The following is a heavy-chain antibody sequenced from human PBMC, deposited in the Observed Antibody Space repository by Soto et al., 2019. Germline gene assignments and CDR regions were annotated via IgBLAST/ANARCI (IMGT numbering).Heavy chain of an antibody. D-gene: IGHD6-19*01. J-gene: IGHJ4*02. V-gene: IGHV4-59*08. CDR3: ARHVSSGYDY. CDR1: GGSISSYY. Sequence: QVQLQESGPGLVKPSETLSLTCTVSGGSISSYYWSWIRQPPGKGLEWIGYIHYSGSTKYSPSLKSRVTISVDTSKNQFSLKLTSVTAADTAGYYCARHVSSGYDYWGQGPLVTVSS. CDR2: IHYSGST.